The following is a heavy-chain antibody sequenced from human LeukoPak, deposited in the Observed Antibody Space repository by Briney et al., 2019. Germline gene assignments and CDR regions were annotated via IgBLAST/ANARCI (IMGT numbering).Heavy chain of an antibody. Sequence: GGSLRLSCAVSGFTFSHYGKNWVRQSPGKGLEWVSSISSGSTYIHYSDSMKGRFTISRDNAKNSLFLQINSLKAEDTAVYFCAREKSGSFPRVVFDLWGQGALVTVSS. V-gene: IGHV3-21*01. CDR3: AREKSGSFPRVVFDL. CDR2: ISSGSTYI. CDR1: GFTFSHYG. J-gene: IGHJ4*02. D-gene: IGHD1-26*01.